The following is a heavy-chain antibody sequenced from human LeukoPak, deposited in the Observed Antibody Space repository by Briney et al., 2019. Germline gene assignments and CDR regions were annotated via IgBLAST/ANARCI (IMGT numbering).Heavy chain of an antibody. J-gene: IGHJ4*02. CDR3: AREGGPYRPLDY. CDR1: GGSISNTNW. CDR2: VNLQGST. Sequence: SETLSLTCGVSGGSISNTNWWTWVRQPPGKGPEWIGGVNLQGSTNYNPSLKSRVAISVDKSENHISLKLTSVTAADTAVYYCAREGGPYRPLDYSGQGTLVTVAS. V-gene: IGHV4-4*02.